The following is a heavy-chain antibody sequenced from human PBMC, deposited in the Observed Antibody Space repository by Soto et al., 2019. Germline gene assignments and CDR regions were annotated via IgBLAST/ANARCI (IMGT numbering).Heavy chain of an antibody. CDR1: GFTFSSYW. CDR2: INSDGSST. Sequence: EVQLVESGGGLVQPGGSLRLSCAASGFTFSSYWMHWVRQAPGKGLVWVSRINSDGSSTSYADSVKGRFTISRDNAKXXXXXXXXXLRAEDTAVYYCARAYWNDVDAFDIWGQGTMVTVSS. V-gene: IGHV3-74*01. D-gene: IGHD1-1*01. J-gene: IGHJ3*02. CDR3: ARAYWNDVDAFDI.